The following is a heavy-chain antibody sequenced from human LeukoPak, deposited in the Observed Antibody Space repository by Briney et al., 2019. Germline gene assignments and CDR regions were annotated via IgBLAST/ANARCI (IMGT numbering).Heavy chain of an antibody. CDR2: IYYSGST. Sequence: PSETLSLTCTVSGGSISSYYWSWIRQPPGKGLEWIGYIYYSGSTNYNPSLKSRVTISVDTSKNQFSLRLSSVTAADTAVYYCARPVITMIVVDLYGMDVWGQGTTVTVSS. CDR1: GGSISSYY. V-gene: IGHV4-59*12. J-gene: IGHJ6*02. CDR3: ARPVITMIVVDLYGMDV. D-gene: IGHD3-22*01.